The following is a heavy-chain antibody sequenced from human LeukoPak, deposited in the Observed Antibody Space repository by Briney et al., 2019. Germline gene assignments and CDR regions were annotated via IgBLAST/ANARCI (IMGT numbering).Heavy chain of an antibody. CDR2: IIPIFGTA. Sequence: SVKVSCKASGYTFINYYIHWVRQAPGQGLEWMGGIIPIFGTANYAQKFQGRVTITADESTSTAYMELSSLRSEDTAVYYCARGDSSGYYFDYWGQGTLVTVSS. CDR1: GYTFINYY. CDR3: ARGDSSGYYFDY. V-gene: IGHV1-69*13. D-gene: IGHD3-22*01. J-gene: IGHJ4*02.